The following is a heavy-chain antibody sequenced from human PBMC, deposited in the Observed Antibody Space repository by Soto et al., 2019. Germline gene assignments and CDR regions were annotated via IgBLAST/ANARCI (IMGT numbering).Heavy chain of an antibody. CDR3: ARVAAGATSDYSGSGYDDPSDI. Sequence: EVQLVESGGDLVQRGGSLRLSCAVSGFTFNMYSMNWVRQAPGKGLEWVSYISSSSSVIYYADSVKGRFTVARDNAKNALYLQMNSLRDEDTAVYYCARVAAGATSDYSGSGYDDPSDIWGQGTMVTVSS. CDR2: ISSSSSVI. J-gene: IGHJ3*02. D-gene: IGHD3-22*01. CDR1: GFTFNMYS. V-gene: IGHV3-48*02.